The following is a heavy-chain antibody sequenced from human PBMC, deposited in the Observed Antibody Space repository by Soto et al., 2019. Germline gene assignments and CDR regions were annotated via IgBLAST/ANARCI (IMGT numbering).Heavy chain of an antibody. V-gene: IGHV4-31*03. D-gene: IGHD6-19*01. Sequence: QVQLQESGPELVKSSQTLSLTCTVSNGSISTNGHYWTWIRQRPGKGLEWIAYIYYTGNSYYNPSLKSRLTISIDTSKTQFSLTLWSVTAADTAVYYCAREQWGFDSWGQGTLVTVSS. CDR2: IYYTGNS. J-gene: IGHJ4*02. CDR3: AREQWGFDS. CDR1: NGSISTNGHY.